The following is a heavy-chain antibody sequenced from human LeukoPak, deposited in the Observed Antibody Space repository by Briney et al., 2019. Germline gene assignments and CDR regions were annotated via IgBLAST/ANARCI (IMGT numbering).Heavy chain of an antibody. CDR2: IYHSGST. CDR1: GGSLNNYH. J-gene: IGHJ4*02. CDR3: ASYHGSGTYSGYVDY. Sequence: PSETLSLTCAVSGGSLNNYHWSWIRQPPGKGLEWIGCIYHSGSTNCNPSLNSRVTMSVDTSKNQFSLRLSSVTAADTAVYYCASYHGSGTYSGYVDYWGQGTLVTV. D-gene: IGHD3-10*01. V-gene: IGHV4-59*01.